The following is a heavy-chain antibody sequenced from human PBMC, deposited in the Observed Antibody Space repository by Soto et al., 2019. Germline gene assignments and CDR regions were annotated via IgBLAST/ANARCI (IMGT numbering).Heavy chain of an antibody. Sequence: GTLALSCAVPGRSSSSYYWSWSRQPPGKGLEWIGYIYYSGSTNYNPSLKSRVTISVDTSKNQFSLKLSSVTAADTAVYYCARVYSGSYSDSWGRGTLVTVS. CDR1: GRSSSSYY. J-gene: IGHJ4*02. D-gene: IGHD1-26*01. CDR2: IYYSGST. CDR3: ARVYSGSYSDS. V-gene: IGHV4-59*01.